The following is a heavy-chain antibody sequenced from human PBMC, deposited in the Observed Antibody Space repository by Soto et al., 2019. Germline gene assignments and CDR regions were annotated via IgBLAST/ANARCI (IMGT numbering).Heavy chain of an antibody. J-gene: IGHJ5*02. Sequence: XSVKVSCKASGYTFTSYGISWVRQAPGQGLEWMGWISAYNGNTNYAQKLQGRVTTTTDTSTSTAYMELRSLRSDDTAVYYCARVEGGYSYGSIWFDPWGQGTLVTVSS. D-gene: IGHD5-18*01. CDR2: ISAYNGNT. CDR3: ARVEGGYSYGSIWFDP. V-gene: IGHV1-18*01. CDR1: GYTFTSYG.